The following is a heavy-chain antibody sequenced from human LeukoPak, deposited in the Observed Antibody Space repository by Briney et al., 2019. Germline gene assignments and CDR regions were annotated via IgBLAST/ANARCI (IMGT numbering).Heavy chain of an antibody. Sequence: GGSRRLSCEAPGFTFSSYAMSWVRQAPGKGRGWVSRISGGGGSTFCADSVKGRFTISRDNSKNTLDLQVNSLTAEDTAVYFCARRYCTGGSCHSTGFDIWGQGTMVTVSP. V-gene: IGHV3-23*01. D-gene: IGHD2-8*02. CDR2: ISGGGGST. J-gene: IGHJ3*02. CDR1: GFTFSSYA. CDR3: ARRYCTGGSCHSTGFDI.